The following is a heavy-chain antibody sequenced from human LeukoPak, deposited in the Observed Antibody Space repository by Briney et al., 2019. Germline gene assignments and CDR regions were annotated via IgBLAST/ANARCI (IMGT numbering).Heavy chain of an antibody. CDR3: ARGLRSQAAAGTH. CDR2: INHSGST. V-gene: IGHV4-34*01. J-gene: IGHJ1*01. CDR1: GGSFSAYY. D-gene: IGHD6-13*01. Sequence: SETLSLTCAVYGGSFSAYYWSWIRQPPGKGLEWIGEINHSGSTNYNPSLKSRVTISVDTSKNQSSLKLSSVTAADTAVYYCARGLRSQAAAGTHWGQGTLVTVSS.